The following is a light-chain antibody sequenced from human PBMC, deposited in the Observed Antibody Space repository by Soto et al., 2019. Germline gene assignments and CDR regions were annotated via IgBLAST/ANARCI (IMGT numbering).Light chain of an antibody. CDR2: GAS. J-gene: IGKJ2*01. CDR3: QQYGSSPLT. CDR1: QSVSSSY. V-gene: IGKV3-20*01. Sequence: EIVLTQSPGTLSLSPGERATLSCRASQSVSSSYLAWYQQKPGQAPRLLIYGASSRATGIPDRFSGSGSGTVFTLTLSRLEPEDFAVYYCQQYGSSPLTFGQGTKLEIK.